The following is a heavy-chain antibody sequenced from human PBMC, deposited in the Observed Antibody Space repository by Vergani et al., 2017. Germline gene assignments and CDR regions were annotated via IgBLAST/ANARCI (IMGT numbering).Heavy chain of an antibody. V-gene: IGHV1-2*02. CDR1: GYTFTGYY. D-gene: IGHD3-16*02. CDR3: ARASITFGGVIVMAY. CDR2: INPNSGGT. J-gene: IGHJ4*02. Sequence: QVQLVQSGAEVKKPGASVKVSCKASGYTFTGYYMHWVRQAPGQGLEWMGWINPNSGGTNYAQKFQGRVTMTRDTSISTDYMELSRLRSDDTAVYYCARASITFGGVIVMAYWGQGTLVTVSS.